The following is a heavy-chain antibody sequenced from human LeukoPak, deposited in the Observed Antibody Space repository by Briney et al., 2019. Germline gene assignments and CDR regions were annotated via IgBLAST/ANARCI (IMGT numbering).Heavy chain of an antibody. Sequence: ASVKVSCKASGFTFTNYGISWVRQAPGQGLEWMGWISAYNGNPNYAQKFQGRVTMTTDTSTSTAYMEVRSLRSDDTAVYYCARDGHRRYYYDSSDYRFDYWGQGTLVTVSS. CDR2: ISAYNGNP. V-gene: IGHV1-18*01. D-gene: IGHD3-22*01. J-gene: IGHJ4*02. CDR3: ARDGHRRYYYDSSDYRFDY. CDR1: GFTFTNYG.